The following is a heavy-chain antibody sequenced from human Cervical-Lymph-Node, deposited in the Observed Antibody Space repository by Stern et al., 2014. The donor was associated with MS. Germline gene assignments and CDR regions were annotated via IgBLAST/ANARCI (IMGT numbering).Heavy chain of an antibody. CDR2: IGVYNAHT. D-gene: IGHD5-18*01. J-gene: IGHJ5*02. Sequence: QVQLEASGVEVKKPGASVKVSCKAAGYIFNTYGIHWVRPAPGQGLPWLAWIGVYNAHTPYAPNLQGRVTLTTDTSTSTAYMELRSLRSDDTAVYYCARGRHLWGDNWFDPWGQGTLVTVSS. V-gene: IGHV1-18*01. CDR3: ARGRHLWGDNWFDP. CDR1: GYIFNTYG.